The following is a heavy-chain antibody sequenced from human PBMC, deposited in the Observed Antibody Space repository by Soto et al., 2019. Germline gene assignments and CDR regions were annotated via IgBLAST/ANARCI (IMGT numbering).Heavy chain of an antibody. CDR2: INAGNGNT. V-gene: IGHV1-3*01. J-gene: IGHJ4*02. CDR1: GYTFTSYA. CDR3: ARSGPSGRSIFDD. Sequence: ASVKVSCKASGYTFTSYAMHWVRQAPGQRLEWMGWINAGNGNTKYSQKFQGRVTITRDTSASTAYMELRSLRSDDTAVYYCARSGPSGRSIFDDWGQGTPVTVAS. D-gene: IGHD6-19*01.